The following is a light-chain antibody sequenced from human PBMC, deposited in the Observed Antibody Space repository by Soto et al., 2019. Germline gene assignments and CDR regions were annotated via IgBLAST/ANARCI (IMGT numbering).Light chain of an antibody. Sequence: DVLMTQSPLSLPVTLGQPASISCRSSQSLVYSDGHTYLNWFQQRPGQSPRRLIYKVSNRDSGVPDRFSGSGSGTDFTLKISRVEAEDVGVYYCMQGTHWLYTFGQGTKLEIK. CDR1: QSLVYSDGHTY. V-gene: IGKV2-30*01. CDR2: KVS. CDR3: MQGTHWLYT. J-gene: IGKJ2*01.